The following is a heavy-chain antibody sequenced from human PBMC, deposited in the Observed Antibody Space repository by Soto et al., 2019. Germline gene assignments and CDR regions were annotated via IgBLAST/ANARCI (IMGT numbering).Heavy chain of an antibody. CDR3: ARVGIAAAGIKNCYYYYGMDV. J-gene: IGHJ6*02. D-gene: IGHD6-13*01. Sequence: PSETLSLTWTVSRGSLSSYYWSWIRQPAAKGLAWIGRIYTTGSTNYNPSLKSRVTMSVDTSKNQYSLNLSSVTAADTAVYYCARVGIAAAGIKNCYYYYGMDVWDQGTRVTVSS. CDR2: IYTTGST. V-gene: IGHV4-4*07. CDR1: RGSLSSYY.